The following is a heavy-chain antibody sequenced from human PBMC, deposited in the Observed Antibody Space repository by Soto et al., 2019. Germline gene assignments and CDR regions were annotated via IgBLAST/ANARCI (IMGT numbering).Heavy chain of an antibody. D-gene: IGHD6-6*01. Sequence: SETLSLTCAVSGGSISSGGYSWSWIWQPPGKGLEWIGYIYYDGSTYYNPSLKSRVTISVDTSKNQFSLKLSSVTAADTAVYYCARSHIVPRLFMYPYDYWGQGSLVTVSS. CDR3: ARSHIVPRLFMYPYDY. CDR2: IYYDGST. V-gene: IGHV4-30-2*03. CDR1: GGSISSGGYS. J-gene: IGHJ4*02.